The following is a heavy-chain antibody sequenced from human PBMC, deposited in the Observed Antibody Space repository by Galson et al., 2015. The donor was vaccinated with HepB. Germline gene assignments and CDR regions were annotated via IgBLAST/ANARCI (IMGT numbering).Heavy chain of an antibody. V-gene: IGHV3-33*01. CDR1: GFPFSSYG. Sequence: SLRLSCAASGFPFSSYGMHWVRQAPGKGLEWVAVIWYDGRNKYYEDSVKGRFSISRDNSKNTLYLQMNSLRAEDTAVYYCAREWGGDSSGIPLDYWGQGTLVTVSS. J-gene: IGHJ4*02. D-gene: IGHD3-22*01. CDR3: AREWGGDSSGIPLDY. CDR2: IWYDGRNK.